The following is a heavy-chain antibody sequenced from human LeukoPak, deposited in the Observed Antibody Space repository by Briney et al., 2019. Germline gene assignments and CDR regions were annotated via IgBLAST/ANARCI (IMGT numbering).Heavy chain of an antibody. CDR1: GLTFRTTW. CDR3: ATARNFRFEY. J-gene: IGHJ4*02. D-gene: IGHD1-7*01. Sequence: GGSLRLSCATSGLTFRTTWMHWVRQAPGKGLMWVSRMNGEGTTIDYADSVKGRFTVSRDYAKNTLFLQVNNLRTEDTALYFCATARNFRFEYWGQGSLVIVSA. CDR2: MNGEGTTI. V-gene: IGHV3-74*01.